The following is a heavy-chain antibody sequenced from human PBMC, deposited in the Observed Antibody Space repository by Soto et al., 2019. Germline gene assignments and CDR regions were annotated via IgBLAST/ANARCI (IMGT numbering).Heavy chain of an antibody. CDR1: GYTFTSYG. V-gene: IGHV1-18*01. Sequence: ASVKVSCKASGYTFTSYGISWVRQAPGQGLEWMGWISAYNGNTNHAQKFQGRVTISADESTRTVNMELSSLRSDDTAVYYCARGAATKILVLMYDALEIWGQGTMVTVSS. D-gene: IGHD5-12*01. CDR3: ARGAATKILVLMYDALEI. J-gene: IGHJ3*02. CDR2: ISAYNGNT.